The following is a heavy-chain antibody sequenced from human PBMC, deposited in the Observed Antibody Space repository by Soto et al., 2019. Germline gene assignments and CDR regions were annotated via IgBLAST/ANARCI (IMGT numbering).Heavy chain of an antibody. V-gene: IGHV1-18*01. J-gene: IGHJ5*02. CDR1: GYTFTSYG. Sequence: QVQLVQSGAEVKKPGASVKVSCKASGYTFTSYGISWVRQAPGQGLEWMGGISAYNGNTNYAQKLEDRVIMTTTTSTSTAYVELRSLRSDDTAVYYCARAPRSSWYAPWGQGTLVTVSS. CDR2: ISAYNGNT. D-gene: IGHD6-13*01. CDR3: ARAPRSSWYAP.